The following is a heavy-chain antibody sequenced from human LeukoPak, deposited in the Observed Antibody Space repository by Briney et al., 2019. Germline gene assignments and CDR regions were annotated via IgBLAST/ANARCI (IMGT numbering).Heavy chain of an antibody. J-gene: IGHJ4*02. CDR2: IRSKANSYAT. V-gene: IGHV3-73*01. D-gene: IGHD5-18*01. CDR3: TSLGYSYGHDSAY. Sequence: GGSLRLSCAASGFTFSGSAMHWVRQASGKGLEWVGRIRSKANSYATAYAASVKGRFTISRDDSKNTAYLQMNSLKTEDTAVYYCTSLGYSYGHDSAYWGQGTLVTVSS. CDR1: GFTFSGSA.